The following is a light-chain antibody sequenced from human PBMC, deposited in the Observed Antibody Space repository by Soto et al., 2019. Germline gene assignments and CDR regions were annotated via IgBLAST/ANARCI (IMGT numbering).Light chain of an antibody. CDR1: QGVNTN. Sequence: EIVMTQSPATLSVSPGERATLSCRASQGVNTNLAWYQQKPGKAPHLLIYGASTRATGVPARVNGSGSGTEFTLTITSLQSEDFETYSCQQYKSWPRTFGHGTKV. CDR3: QQYKSWPRT. J-gene: IGKJ1*01. CDR2: GAS. V-gene: IGKV3-15*01.